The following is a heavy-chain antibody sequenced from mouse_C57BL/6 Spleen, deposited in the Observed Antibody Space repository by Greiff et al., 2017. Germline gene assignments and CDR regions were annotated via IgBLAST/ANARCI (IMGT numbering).Heavy chain of an antibody. V-gene: IGHV1-69*01. CDR1: GYTFTSYW. J-gene: IGHJ2*01. CDR2: IDPSDSYT. Sequence: VQLQQPGAELVMPGASVKLSCKASGYTFTSYWMHWVKQRPGQGLEWIGEIDPSDSYTNYNQKFKGKSTLTVDKSSSTAYMQLSSLTSEDSAVXYCARSGGSYDFDYWGQGTTLTVSS. CDR3: ARSGGSYDFDY. D-gene: IGHD1-1*01.